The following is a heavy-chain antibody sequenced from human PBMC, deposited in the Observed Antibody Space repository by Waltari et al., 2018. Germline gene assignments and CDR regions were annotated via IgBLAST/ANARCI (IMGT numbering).Heavy chain of an antibody. CDR1: GFTFSSYA. CDR3: AKDRGSSWYDYYFDY. V-gene: IGHV3-23*01. J-gene: IGHJ4*02. D-gene: IGHD6-13*01. Sequence: EVQLLESGGGLVQPGGSLRLSCSASGFTFSSYAMNWVRQAQGKGLDWDAAISGSGGGTYYADSVKGRFTISRDNSKNTLYLQMNSLRAEDTAVYYCAKDRGSSWYDYYFDYWGQGTLVTVSS. CDR2: ISGSGGGT.